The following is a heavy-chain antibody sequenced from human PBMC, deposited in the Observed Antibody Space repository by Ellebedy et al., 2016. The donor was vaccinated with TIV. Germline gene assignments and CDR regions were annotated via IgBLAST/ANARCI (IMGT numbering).Heavy chain of an antibody. Sequence: MPSETLSLTCAVSGVSISSSYWWSWVRQPPGKGLEWIGEIYHSGNINYNPSLNPRVTISVDKSKNQFSRKLGSLTAADTAVYYCARDRRYNWNYGGIDYWGQGTLVTVSS. CDR1: GVSISSSYW. D-gene: IGHD1-7*01. CDR3: ARDRRYNWNYGGIDY. J-gene: IGHJ4*02. CDR2: IYHSGNI. V-gene: IGHV4-4*02.